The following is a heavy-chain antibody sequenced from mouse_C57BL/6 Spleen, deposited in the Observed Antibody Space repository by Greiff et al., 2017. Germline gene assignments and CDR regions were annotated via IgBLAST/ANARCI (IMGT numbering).Heavy chain of an antibody. V-gene: IGHV1-82*01. D-gene: IGHD5-2*01. CDR2: IYPGDGDT. CDR1: GYAFSSSG. Sequence: VQLQQSGPELVKPGASVKISCTASGYAFSSSGMNWVKQRPGKGLEWIGRIYPGDGDTNYNGKFKGKATLTADKSSSTAYMQLSTLTSEDSAVYFCAMEYACWGQGTLVTVSA. CDR3: AMEYAC. J-gene: IGHJ3*01.